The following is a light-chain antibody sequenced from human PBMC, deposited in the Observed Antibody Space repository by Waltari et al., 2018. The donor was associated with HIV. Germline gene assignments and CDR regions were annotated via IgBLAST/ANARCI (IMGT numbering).Light chain of an antibody. CDR3: QFLDSYPL. V-gene: IGKV1-9*01. CDR2: AAS. Sequence: DIQLTQSPSFLSASVGDRVTITCRATRGISSYLAWHQQKPGKAPKHLIYAASTLQNGVPSRFSGSGSGTEFTLTISSLQPEDFATDYCQFLDSYPLFGGGTKVDVK. J-gene: IGKJ4*02. CDR1: RGISSY.